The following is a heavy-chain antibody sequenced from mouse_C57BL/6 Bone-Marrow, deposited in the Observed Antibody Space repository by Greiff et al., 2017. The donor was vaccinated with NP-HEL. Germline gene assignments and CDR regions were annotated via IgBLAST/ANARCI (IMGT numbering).Heavy chain of an antibody. CDR1: GFSLTSYA. D-gene: IGHD1-1*01. Sequence: VKLMESGPGLVAPSQSLSITCTVSGFSLTSYAISWVRQPPGKGLEWLGVIWTGGGTNYNSALKSRLSISKDNSKSQVFLKMNSLQTDDTARYYWARNSVTTVVYWYFDVWGTGTTVTVSS. CDR2: IWTGGGT. V-gene: IGHV2-9-1*01. J-gene: IGHJ1*03. CDR3: ARNSVTTVVYWYFDV.